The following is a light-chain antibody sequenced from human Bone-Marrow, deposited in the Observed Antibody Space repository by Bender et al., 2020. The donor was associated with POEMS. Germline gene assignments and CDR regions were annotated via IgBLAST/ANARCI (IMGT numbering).Light chain of an antibody. CDR2: DVS. V-gene: IGLV2-14*03. J-gene: IGLJ2*01. CDR3: SSYSSISSVV. Sequence: QSALTQPRSVSGSPGQSVTISCTGTSSDVGDYNYVSWFQRHPGKAPKLMIFDVSNRPSGVSNRFSGSKSGNTASLTISGLQAEDEADYYCSSYSSISSVVFGGGTKLTVL. CDR1: SSDVGDYNY.